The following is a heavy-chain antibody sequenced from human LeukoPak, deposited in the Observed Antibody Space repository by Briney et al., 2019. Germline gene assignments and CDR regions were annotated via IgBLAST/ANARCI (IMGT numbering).Heavy chain of an antibody. V-gene: IGHV3-7*01. Sequence: GGSLRLSCAAYGFTFSSSWMNWVRQTPGKGLEWVANIKQDGSEKYYVDSVKGRFTISRDNAKNSLFLQMTSLSAEDTALYYCARDFRGVPFDCWGQGTLVTVSS. D-gene: IGHD3-10*01. CDR2: IKQDGSEK. J-gene: IGHJ4*02. CDR1: GFTFSSSW. CDR3: ARDFRGVPFDC.